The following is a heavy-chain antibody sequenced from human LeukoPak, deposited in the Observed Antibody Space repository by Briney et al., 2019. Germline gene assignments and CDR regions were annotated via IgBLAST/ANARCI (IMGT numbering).Heavy chain of an antibody. J-gene: IGHJ4*02. CDR1: GFTFSSYG. CDR2: ISNDGIKK. D-gene: IGHD3-10*01. Sequence: SGRSLRLSCAASGFTFSSYGMHWVRQAPGKGLEWVAVISNDGIKKYYADSGKGRFTITRDNSKNTLYLQMNSLRVEDTAVYYCAKDVGSYGPGSYYSDWGQGTLVTASS. V-gene: IGHV3-30*18. CDR3: AKDVGSYGPGSYYSD.